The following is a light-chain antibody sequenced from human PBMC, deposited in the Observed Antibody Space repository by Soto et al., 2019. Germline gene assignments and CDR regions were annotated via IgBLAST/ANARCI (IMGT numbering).Light chain of an antibody. CDR3: QVLDSGSVV. CDR1: NIGRKN. Sequence: SYELNQPLSVSVAPGQTARITCGGNNIGRKNVHWYQVNPGQAPVLVIYRDSNRPSGIPERFSGSNSGNTATLAISGAQAGDDADHYCQVLDSGSVVFGGGTKLTVL. CDR2: RDS. J-gene: IGLJ3*02. V-gene: IGLV3-9*01.